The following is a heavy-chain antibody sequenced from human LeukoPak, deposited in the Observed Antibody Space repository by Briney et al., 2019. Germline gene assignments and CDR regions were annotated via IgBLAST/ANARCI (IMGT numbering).Heavy chain of an antibody. Sequence: KASETLSLTCTVSGGSISSSSYYWGWIRQPPGKGLEWIGSIYYSGSTYYNPSIKSRVTISVDTSKNQFSLKLSSVTAADTAVYYCARQLGYCSSTSCYADKVDYWGQGTLVTVSS. V-gene: IGHV4-39*01. CDR3: ARQLGYCSSTSCYADKVDY. CDR2: IYYSGST. J-gene: IGHJ4*02. CDR1: GGSISSSSYY. D-gene: IGHD2-2*01.